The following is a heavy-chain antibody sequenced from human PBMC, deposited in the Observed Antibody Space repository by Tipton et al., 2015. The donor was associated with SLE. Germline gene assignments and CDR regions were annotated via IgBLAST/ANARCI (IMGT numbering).Heavy chain of an antibody. J-gene: IGHJ6*02. CDR1: GGSFSGYY. D-gene: IGHD6-13*01. V-gene: IGHV4-34*01. CDR3: ASLAAAGTYYYGMDV. CDR2: IYYSGST. Sequence: AGLVKPSETLSLTCAVYGGSFSGYYWSWIRQPPGKGLEWIGSIYYSGSTYYNPSLKSRVTISVDTSKNQFSLKLSSVTAADTAVYYCASLAAAGTYYYGMDVWGQGTSVTVSS.